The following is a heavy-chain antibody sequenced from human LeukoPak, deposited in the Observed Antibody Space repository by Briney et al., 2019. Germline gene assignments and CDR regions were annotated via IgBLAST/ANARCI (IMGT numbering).Heavy chain of an antibody. CDR1: GFTLSSYS. CDR2: ISSSSSYI. V-gene: IGHV3-21*01. Sequence: GGSLRLSCAASGFTLSSYSMNWVRQAPGKGLEWVSSISSSSSYIYYADSVKGRFTISRDNAKNSLYLQMNSLRAEDTAVYYCARDRIPGGAAFDYWGQGTLVTVSS. CDR3: ARDRIPGGAAFDY. J-gene: IGHJ4*02. D-gene: IGHD2-15*01.